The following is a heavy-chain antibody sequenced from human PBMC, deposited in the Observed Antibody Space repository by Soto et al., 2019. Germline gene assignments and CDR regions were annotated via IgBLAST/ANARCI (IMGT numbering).Heavy chain of an antibody. CDR2: TSYDGSKK. CDR1: GFTFSNYG. CDR3: AKDIALVRGVIIDVDV. D-gene: IGHD3-10*01. J-gene: IGHJ6*02. V-gene: IGHV3-30*18. Sequence: VQLVESGGGVVQPGRSLRLSCAASGFTFSNYGIHWVRQAPGKGLEWVSVTSYDGSKKYYADSVKGRFTISRDNSKNTVFLQMNSLRPEDTAVYYCAKDIALVRGVIIDVDVWGQGTTVTVSS.